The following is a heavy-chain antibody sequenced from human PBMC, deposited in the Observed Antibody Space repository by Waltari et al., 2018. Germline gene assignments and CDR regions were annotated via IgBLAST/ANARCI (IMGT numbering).Heavy chain of an antibody. CDR2: IYHSGST. CDR3: ARDRGLRGGYDS. CDR1: GGSISSGNW. Sequence: QVQLQESGPGLVKPSGTLSLTCVVYGGSISSGNWWSWVRQPPGKGLEWIGEIYHSGSTTYHPSLQVRLSISLDKSKNQFSLNLSSVTAANTAVYYCARDRGLRGGYDSWGQGTLVTVSS. J-gene: IGHJ5*02. D-gene: IGHD5-12*01. V-gene: IGHV4-4*02.